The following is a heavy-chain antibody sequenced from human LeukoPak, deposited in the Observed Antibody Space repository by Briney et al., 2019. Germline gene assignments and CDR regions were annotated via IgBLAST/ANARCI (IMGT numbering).Heavy chain of an antibody. CDR3: ARAGSSGWYVFDN. CDR2: IYASGST. J-gene: IGHJ4*02. Sequence: PSETLSLTCTVSGGSISNYYWSWTRQPAGKGLEWIGRIYASGSTNYNPSLKSRVTMSVDTSKNQLSLKLSSMTAADTAVYYCARAGSSGWYVFDNWGQGTVVTVSS. D-gene: IGHD6-19*01. CDR1: GGSISNYY. V-gene: IGHV4-4*07.